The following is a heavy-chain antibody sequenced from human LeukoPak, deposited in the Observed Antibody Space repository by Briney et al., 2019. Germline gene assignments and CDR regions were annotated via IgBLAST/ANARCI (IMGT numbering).Heavy chain of an antibody. V-gene: IGHV1-8*01. CDR2: MNPNTDKT. Sequence: ASVKVSCKASGYTFTNSDINWVRQATGQRLEWMGWMNPNTDKTGFARNFQGRVTMTKNISISTAYMEVTSLTYEDTAIYYCARGRPGLASAGIYDFWGQGTLITVSS. J-gene: IGHJ4*02. CDR1: GYTFTNSD. CDR3: ARGRPGLASAGIYDF. D-gene: IGHD6-13*01.